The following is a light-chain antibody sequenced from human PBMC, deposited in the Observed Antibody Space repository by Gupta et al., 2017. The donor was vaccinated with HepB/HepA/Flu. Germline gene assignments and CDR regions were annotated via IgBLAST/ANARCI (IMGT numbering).Light chain of an antibody. J-gene: IGKJ1*01. CDR2: AAY. Sequence: AIQMTQSPSSLSASVGDRVTITCRSSQDIRNDLGWYQQKPGKAPKLLIFAAYSLHTGVPPRFSGSGSGTDFTLTISSLQPEDVATYYCQQEDISPWTFGQGTKVEIK. CDR1: QDIRND. CDR3: QQEDISPWT. V-gene: IGKV1-6*01.